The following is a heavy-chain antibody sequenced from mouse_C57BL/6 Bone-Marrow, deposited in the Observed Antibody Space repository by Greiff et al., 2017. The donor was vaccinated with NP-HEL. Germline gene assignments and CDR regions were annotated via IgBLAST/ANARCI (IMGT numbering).Heavy chain of an antibody. D-gene: IGHD2-12*01. Sequence: EVKLMESGGGLVQPGGSMKLSCAASGFTFSDAWMDWVRQSPEKGLEWVAEIRNKANNHATYYAESVKGRFTISRDDTKSSVYLRMNSLRDEDTGIYDCTSRSVYSFYYAKDDWGQGASVTVAS. CDR2: IRNKANNHAT. V-gene: IGHV6-6*01. CDR1: GFTFSDAW. J-gene: IGHJ4*01. CDR3: TSRSVYSFYYAKDD.